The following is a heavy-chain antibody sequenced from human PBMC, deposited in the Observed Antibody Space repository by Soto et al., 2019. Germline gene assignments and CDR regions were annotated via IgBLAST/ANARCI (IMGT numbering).Heavy chain of an antibody. Sequence: EVQLLESGGGLVQPGGSLRLSCAASGFTFSSYAMSWVRQAPGKGLEWVSAISGSGGSTYYADSVKGRFTISRDNSKNTLYLQMNSLRAEDTAVYYCAKFSRYCSGGSCNYYFDYWGQGTLVTVSS. D-gene: IGHD2-15*01. J-gene: IGHJ4*02. CDR2: ISGSGGST. V-gene: IGHV3-23*01. CDR3: AKFSRYCSGGSCNYYFDY. CDR1: GFTFSSYA.